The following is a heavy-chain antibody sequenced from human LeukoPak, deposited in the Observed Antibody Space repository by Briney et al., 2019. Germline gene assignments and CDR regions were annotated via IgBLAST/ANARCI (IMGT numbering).Heavy chain of an antibody. J-gene: IGHJ4*02. CDR3: ARVRGILTGYSDN. Sequence: GGSLRLSCAASGFTFSSYAMHWVRQAPGKGLEWVAVISYDGSNKYYADPVKGRFTISRDNSKNTLYLQMNSLRAEDTAVYYCARVRGILTGYSDNWGQGTLVTVSS. D-gene: IGHD3-9*01. CDR1: GFTFSSYA. CDR2: ISYDGSNK. V-gene: IGHV3-30*04.